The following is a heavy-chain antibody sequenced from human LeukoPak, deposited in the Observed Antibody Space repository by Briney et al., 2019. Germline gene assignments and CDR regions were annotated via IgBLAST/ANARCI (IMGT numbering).Heavy chain of an antibody. CDR3: ARDGEINCSGGSCYSYYYYYYMDV. V-gene: IGHV3-64*01. Sequence: GGSLRLSCAASGFTFSSYAMHWARQAPGKGLEYVSAISSNGGSTYYANSVKGRLTISRDNSKNTLYLQMGSLRAEDMAVYYCARDGEINCSGGSCYSYYYYYYMDVWGKGTTVTVSS. D-gene: IGHD2-15*01. CDR1: GFTFSSYA. CDR2: ISSNGGST. J-gene: IGHJ6*03.